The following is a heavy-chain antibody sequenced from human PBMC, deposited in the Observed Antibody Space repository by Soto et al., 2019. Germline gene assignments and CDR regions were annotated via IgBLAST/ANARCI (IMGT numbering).Heavy chain of an antibody. V-gene: IGHV1-18*01. CDR2: ISAYNGNT. J-gene: IGHJ6*02. Sequence: ASVKVSCKASGYTFTSYGISWVRQAPGQGLEWMGWISAYNGNTNYAQKLQGRVTMTTDTSTSTAYMELGSLRSDDTAVYYCARDEGPIAAAGLTFAYYYYGMDVWGQGTTVTVSS. CDR3: ARDEGPIAAAGLTFAYYYYGMDV. CDR1: GYTFTSYG. D-gene: IGHD6-13*01.